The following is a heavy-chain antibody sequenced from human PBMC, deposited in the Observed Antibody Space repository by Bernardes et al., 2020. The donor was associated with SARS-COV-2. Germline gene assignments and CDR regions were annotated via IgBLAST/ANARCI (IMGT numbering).Heavy chain of an antibody. CDR3: ARSLWVGDLPGGFDL. D-gene: IGHD3-16*01. CDR2: IYYSGTT. V-gene: IGHV4-59*01. J-gene: IGHJ3*01. Sequence: SETLSLTCTVSGGSINNYYWSWIRQPPGKTLEWIGYIYYSGTTNYNPSLRSRVTMSRDTSKNQFSLSLISATAADTAVYYCARSLWVGDLPGGFDLWGQGRRVTVSS. CDR1: GGSINNYY.